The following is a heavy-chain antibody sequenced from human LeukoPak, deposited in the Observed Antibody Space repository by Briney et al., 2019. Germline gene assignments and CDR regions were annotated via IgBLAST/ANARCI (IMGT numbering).Heavy chain of an antibody. Sequence: ASVKVSCKASGYTFTSYGISWVRQAPGQGLEWMGWISAYNGNTNYAQKFQGRVTITTDESTSTAYMELSSLRSEDTAVYYCARDRGTPRTPWTITGTFDFDYWGQGTLVTVSS. J-gene: IGHJ4*02. CDR1: GYTFTSYG. CDR3: ARDRGTPRTPWTITGTFDFDY. V-gene: IGHV1-18*01. D-gene: IGHD1-20*01. CDR2: ISAYNGNT.